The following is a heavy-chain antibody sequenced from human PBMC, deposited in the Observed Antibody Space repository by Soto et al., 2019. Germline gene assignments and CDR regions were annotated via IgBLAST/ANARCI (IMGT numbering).Heavy chain of an antibody. Sequence: SETLSLTCAVYGGSFSGYYWSWIRQPPGKGLEWIGEINHSGSTNYNPSLKSRVTISVDTSKNQFSLKLSSVTAADTAVYYCARAVRLGDYQRWPQMRYFDYWGQGTLVTVSS. D-gene: IGHD4-17*01. CDR3: ARAVRLGDYQRWPQMRYFDY. CDR1: GGSFSGYY. CDR2: INHSGST. V-gene: IGHV4-34*01. J-gene: IGHJ4*02.